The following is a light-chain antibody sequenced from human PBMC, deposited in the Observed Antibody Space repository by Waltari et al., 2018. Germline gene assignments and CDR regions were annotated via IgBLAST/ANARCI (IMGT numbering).Light chain of an antibody. V-gene: IGKV2D-29*01. CDR3: MQSLQVWT. CDR1: QSLLSSDGKTY. Sequence: DIVLNQPPPSLSLPPGQPASTSCKSSQSLLSSDGKTYFFWYLQKPGQPPQLLIHGVSNRLAGVPDRFSGSGSGTDCTRKISRVEAEDVGVYYCMQSLQVWTFGQGTKVEIK. J-gene: IGKJ1*01. CDR2: GVS.